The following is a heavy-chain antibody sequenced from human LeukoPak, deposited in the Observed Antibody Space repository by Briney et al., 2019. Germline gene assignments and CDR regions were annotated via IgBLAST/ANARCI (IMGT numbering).Heavy chain of an antibody. CDR3: ARDHNLKLMVYAAFFDY. Sequence: GGSLRLSCAASGFTFSSYGMHWVRQAPGKGLEWVAFIRYDGSNKYYADSVKGRFTISRDNSKNTLYLQMNSLRAEDTAVYYCARDHNLKLMVYAAFFDYWGQGTLVTVSS. V-gene: IGHV3-30*02. J-gene: IGHJ4*02. D-gene: IGHD2-8*01. CDR1: GFTFSSYG. CDR2: IRYDGSNK.